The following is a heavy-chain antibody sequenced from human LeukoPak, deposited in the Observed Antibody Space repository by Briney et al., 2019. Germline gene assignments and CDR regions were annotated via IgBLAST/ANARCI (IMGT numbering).Heavy chain of an antibody. J-gene: IGHJ5*02. CDR1: GFTFSTYW. V-gene: IGHV3-7*01. CDR3: ARPGISPAGIGWFDP. Sequence: GGSLRLSCAASGFTFSTYWMSWVRQAPGKGLEWVANIKQDGSEKYYVDSVKGRFTISRDNANNSLYLQMNSLRAEDTAVYYCARPGISPAGIGWFDPWGQGTLVTVSS. CDR2: IKQDGSEK. D-gene: IGHD6-13*01.